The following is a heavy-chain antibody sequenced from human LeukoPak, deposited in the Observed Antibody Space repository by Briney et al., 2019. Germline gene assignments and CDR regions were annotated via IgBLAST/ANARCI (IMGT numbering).Heavy chain of an antibody. CDR2: INHSGST. J-gene: IGHJ4*02. V-gene: IGHV4-34*01. CDR1: GGSVSGYY. CDR3: ARRPRVGWKGPDY. Sequence: SETLSLTCAVYGGSVSGYYWSWIRQPPGKGLEWIGEINHSGSTNYNPSLKSRVTISVDTSKTQFSLKLSSVTAADTAVYYCARRPRVGWKGPDYWGQGTLVTVSS. D-gene: IGHD1-1*01.